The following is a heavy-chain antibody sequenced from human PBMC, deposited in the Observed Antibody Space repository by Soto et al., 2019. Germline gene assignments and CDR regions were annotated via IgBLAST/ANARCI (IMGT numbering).Heavy chain of an antibody. D-gene: IGHD2-2*01. V-gene: IGHV1-69*02. J-gene: IGHJ3*02. Sequence: QVHLVQSGAEVKKPGSSVKVSCKAAGGTFSTYTLIWVRQAPGQGLEWMGRIIPMLAVTNSAQRFQGRVTLTANKATSTAIMELTSLRSDETAVYYCSIGSWSAETFDIWGQGTRVSGSS. CDR3: SIGSWSAETFDI. CDR2: IIPMLAVT. CDR1: GGTFSTYT.